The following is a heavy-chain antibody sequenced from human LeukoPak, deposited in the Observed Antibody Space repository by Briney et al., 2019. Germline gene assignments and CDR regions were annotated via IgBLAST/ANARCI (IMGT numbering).Heavy chain of an antibody. V-gene: IGHV4-4*07. CDR1: GGSISSYY. Sequence: SETLSLTCTVSGGSISSYYWSWIRQPAGEGLEWIGRIYTSGSTNYNPSLKSRVTMSVDTSKNQFSLKLSSVTAADTAVYYCARWIAAAGRRYYYYGMDVWGQGTTVTVSS. CDR3: ARWIAAAGRRYYYYGMDV. D-gene: IGHD6-13*01. J-gene: IGHJ6*02. CDR2: IYTSGST.